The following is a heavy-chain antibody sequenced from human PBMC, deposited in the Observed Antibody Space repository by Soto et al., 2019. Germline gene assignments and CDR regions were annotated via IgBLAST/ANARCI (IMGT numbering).Heavy chain of an antibody. V-gene: IGHV1-69*02. D-gene: IGHD2-21*01. CDR3: TIGSWSGEVFDI. J-gene: IGHJ3*02. Sequence: VQLVQSGAEVKKPGSSVKVSCKDSGGTFSTYSMFWVRQAPGQGLEWMGRIIPMLGVRTYAQRFQDRVTITADKSAATVHMELSSPRSEDTALYYCTIGSWSGEVFDICGQGTMVTISS. CDR2: IIPMLGVR. CDR1: GGTFSTYS.